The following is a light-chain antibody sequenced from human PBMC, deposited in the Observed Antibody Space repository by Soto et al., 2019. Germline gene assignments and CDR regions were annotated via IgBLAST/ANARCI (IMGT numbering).Light chain of an antibody. CDR1: QSVSSN. CDR3: QQYNAWPRT. Sequence: EIVMTPSPATLSVSPGERVALSCRASQSVSSNLAWYQQKPGQAPRLLIFGASTRATGIPARFSGSGSGTEFTLTITSLQSEDFAVYYCQQYNAWPRTFGQGTKVDI. J-gene: IGKJ1*01. CDR2: GAS. V-gene: IGKV3-15*01.